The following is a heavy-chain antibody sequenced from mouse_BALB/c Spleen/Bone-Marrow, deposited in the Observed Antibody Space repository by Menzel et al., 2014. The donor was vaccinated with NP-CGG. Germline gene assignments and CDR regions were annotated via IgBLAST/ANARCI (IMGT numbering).Heavy chain of an antibody. Sequence: VQLKQSGPGLVKPSQSLSLTCSVTGYSITSGYYWNWIRQFPGNTLEWMGYISYDGSNNYNPSLKNRISITRDTSKNQFFLKLNSVTTADTATYYCARGYDYDYAMDYWGQGTSVTVSS. D-gene: IGHD2-4*01. J-gene: IGHJ4*01. CDR2: ISYDGSN. CDR1: GYSITSGYY. CDR3: ARGYDYDYAMDY. V-gene: IGHV3-6*02.